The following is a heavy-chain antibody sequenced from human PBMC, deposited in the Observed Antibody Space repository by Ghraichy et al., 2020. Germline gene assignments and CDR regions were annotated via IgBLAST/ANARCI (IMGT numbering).Heavy chain of an antibody. V-gene: IGHV4-39*01. CDR1: GGSISSSSYY. Sequence: SETLSLTCTVSGGSISSSSYYWGWIRQPPGKGLEWIGSIYYSGSTYYNPSLKSRVTISVDTSKNQFSLKLSSVTAADTAVYYCAGWGIAVAGTLRGDDYWGQGTLVTVSS. D-gene: IGHD6-19*01. CDR3: AGWGIAVAGTLRGDDY. CDR2: IYYSGST. J-gene: IGHJ4*02.